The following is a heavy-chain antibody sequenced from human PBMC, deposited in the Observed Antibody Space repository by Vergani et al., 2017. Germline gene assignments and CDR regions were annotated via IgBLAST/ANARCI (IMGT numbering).Heavy chain of an antibody. CDR1: GGSMSGYY. CDR2: LSTTGGA. CDR3: GRVADFYGLGSRLLDL. Sequence: QVRLQESGPGLVKPSETLSLTCSVSGGSMSGYYWSWIRQPPGKGLEWIGSLSTTGGATHASHNPSLKSRVSISVDTSKNQFSLKLNSVTAADTAVYYCGRVADFYGLGSRLLDLWGQGILVTVSS. V-gene: IGHV4-4*09. D-gene: IGHD3-10*01. J-gene: IGHJ5*02.